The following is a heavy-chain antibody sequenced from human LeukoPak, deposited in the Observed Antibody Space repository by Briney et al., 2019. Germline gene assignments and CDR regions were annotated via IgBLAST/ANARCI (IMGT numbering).Heavy chain of an antibody. V-gene: IGHV3-21*04. CDR3: ATAVTGEQYDH. J-gene: IGHJ4*02. D-gene: IGHD2-21*02. Sequence: GGSLRLSCAASGFTFSSYSMNWVRQAPGKGLEWVSSISSSSSYIYYADSVKGRFTISRDNAKNSLYLQMNSLRAEDSALYYCATAVTGEQYDHWGQGTLVTVSS. CDR1: GFTFSSYS. CDR2: ISSSSSYI.